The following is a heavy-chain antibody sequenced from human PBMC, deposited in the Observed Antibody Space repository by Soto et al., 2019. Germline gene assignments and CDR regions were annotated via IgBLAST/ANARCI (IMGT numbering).Heavy chain of an antibody. CDR1: GYTFTSYG. D-gene: IGHD2-2*01. CDR3: ARRPRYCSSTSCFNWFDP. CDR2: ISAYNGNT. J-gene: IGHJ5*02. Sequence: ASVKVSCKASGYTFTSYGTSWVRQAPGQGLEWMGWISAYNGNTNYAQKLQGRVTMTTDTSTSTAYMELRSLRSDDTAVYYCARRPRYCSSTSCFNWFDPWGQGTLVTVSS. V-gene: IGHV1-18*01.